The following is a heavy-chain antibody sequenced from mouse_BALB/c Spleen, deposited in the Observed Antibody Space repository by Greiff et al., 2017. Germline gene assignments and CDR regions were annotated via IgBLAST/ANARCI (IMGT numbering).Heavy chain of an antibody. CDR3: ARFQYGNYSYYAMDY. CDR2: ISYSGST. CDR1: GDSITSGY. D-gene: IGHD2-1*01. Sequence: EVKVDESGPSLVKPSQTLSLTCSVTGDSITSGYWNWIRKFPGNKLEYMGYISYSGSTYYNPSLKSRISITRDTSKNQYYLQLNSVTTEDTATYYCARFQYGNYSYYAMDYWGQGTSVTVSS. J-gene: IGHJ4*01. V-gene: IGHV3-8*02.